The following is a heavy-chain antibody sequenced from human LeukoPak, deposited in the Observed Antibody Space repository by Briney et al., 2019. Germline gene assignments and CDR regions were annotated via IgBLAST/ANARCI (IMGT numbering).Heavy chain of an antibody. CDR1: GFTFSSYG. D-gene: IGHD6-19*01. V-gene: IGHV3-30*18. Sequence: GGSLRLSCAASGFTFSSYGMHWVRQAPGKGLEWVAVISYDGSNKYYADSGKGRFTISRDNSKNTLYLQMNSLRAEDTAVSYCAKDAEQWLLTGPYDYWGQGALVTVSS. CDR3: AKDAEQWLLTGPYDY. CDR2: ISYDGSNK. J-gene: IGHJ4*02.